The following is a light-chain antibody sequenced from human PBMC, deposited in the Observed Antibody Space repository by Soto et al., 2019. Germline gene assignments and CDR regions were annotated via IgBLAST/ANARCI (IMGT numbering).Light chain of an antibody. CDR1: QSISSW. V-gene: IGKV1-5*03. CDR3: QQYDYSPCS. Sequence: DIQMTQSPSTLSASVGDRVTITCRASQSISSWLAWYQQKPGKGPKPLIYKASSVESGVPSRFSGSGSGTEFTLTISKLEPEDFAVYHCQQYDYSPCSFGQGTKLQI. CDR2: KAS. J-gene: IGKJ2*04.